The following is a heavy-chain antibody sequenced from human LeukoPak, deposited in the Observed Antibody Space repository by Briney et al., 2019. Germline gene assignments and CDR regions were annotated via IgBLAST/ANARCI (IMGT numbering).Heavy chain of an antibody. CDR2: ISSSGSTI. D-gene: IGHD3-22*01. CDR3: ARGSIYYDSSGYLRSDY. CDR1: GFTFSSYE. Sequence: QPGGSLRLSCAASGFTFSSYEMNWVRQAPGKGLEWVSYISSSGSTIYYADSVKGRFTISRDNAKNSLYLQMNSLRAEDTAVYYCARGSIYYDSSGYLRSDYWGQGTLVTVSS. V-gene: IGHV3-48*03. J-gene: IGHJ4*02.